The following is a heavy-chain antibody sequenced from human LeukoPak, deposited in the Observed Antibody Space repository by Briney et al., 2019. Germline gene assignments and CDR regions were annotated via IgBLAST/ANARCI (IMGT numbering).Heavy chain of an antibody. V-gene: IGHV4-30-2*01. CDR2: IYHSGST. Sequence: SETLSLTCTVSGGSISSGGYYWSWIRQPPGKGLEWIGYIYHSGSTYYNPSLKSRVTISVDTSKNQFSLKLSSVTAADTAVYYCARELYYDFWSGYFDYWGQGTLVTVSS. CDR3: ARELYYDFWSGYFDY. CDR1: GGSISSGGYY. J-gene: IGHJ4*02. D-gene: IGHD3-3*01.